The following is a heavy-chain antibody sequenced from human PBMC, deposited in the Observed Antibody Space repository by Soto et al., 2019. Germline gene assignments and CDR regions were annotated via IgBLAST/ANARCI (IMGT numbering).Heavy chain of an antibody. J-gene: IGHJ4*02. CDR3: ATELQGLYYFDY. CDR2: INAGNGNT. V-gene: IGHV1-3*01. D-gene: IGHD4-4*01. CDR1: EYTFTSYA. Sequence: QVQVVQSGAEVKKPGASVKVSCKASEYTFTSYAMHWVRQAPGQSLEWMGWINAGNGNTKYSQNFLGRVTITRDTSASTAYMELSSLRSEDTAVYYCATELQGLYYFDYWGQGTLVSVSS.